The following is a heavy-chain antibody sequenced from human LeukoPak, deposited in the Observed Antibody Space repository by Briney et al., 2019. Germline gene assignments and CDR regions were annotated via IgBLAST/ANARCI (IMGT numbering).Heavy chain of an antibody. CDR3: ASRYNWNDAPFDY. CDR2: IWYDGSNK. Sequence: GRSLTLSCAASGFTFSSYGMHWVHQAPGKGLEWVAVIWYDGSNKYYADSVKGRFTISRDNSKNTLYPQMNSLRAEDTAVYYCASRYNWNDAPFDYWGQGTLVTVSS. D-gene: IGHD1-1*01. V-gene: IGHV3-33*01. CDR1: GFTFSSYG. J-gene: IGHJ4*02.